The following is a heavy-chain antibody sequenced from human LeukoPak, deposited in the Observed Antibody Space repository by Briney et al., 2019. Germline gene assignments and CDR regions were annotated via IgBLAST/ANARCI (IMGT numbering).Heavy chain of an antibody. V-gene: IGHV4-34*01. CDR1: GGSFSGYY. D-gene: IGHD6-6*01. CDR2: INHSGST. Sequence: SETLSLTCAVYGGSFSGYYWSWIRQPPGKGLEWIGEINHSGSTNYNPSLKSRVTISVDTSKNQFSLKLSSVTAADTAVYYCARHRSIAANFDYWGQGTLVTVSS. CDR3: ARHRSIAANFDY. J-gene: IGHJ4*02.